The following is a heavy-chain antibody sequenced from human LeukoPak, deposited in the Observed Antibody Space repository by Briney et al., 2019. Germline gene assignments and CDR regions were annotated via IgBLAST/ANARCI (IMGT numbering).Heavy chain of an antibody. V-gene: IGHV4-38-2*02. J-gene: IGHJ5*02. CDR1: GFSISSGYY. CDR2: IYHTGST. Sequence: PSETLSLTCSVSGFSISSGYYWGWIRQPPEKGLEWIGTIYHTGSTFYNPSLKNRVTISMDRSKNQFSLKLTSVTAADTAVCFCVRSYYYDSSLRFDPWGQGTLVTVSS. CDR3: VRSYYYDSSLRFDP. D-gene: IGHD3-22*01.